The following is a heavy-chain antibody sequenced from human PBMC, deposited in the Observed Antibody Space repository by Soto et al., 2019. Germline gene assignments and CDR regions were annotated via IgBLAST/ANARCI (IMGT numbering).Heavy chain of an antibody. CDR3: ARHGDLGGFDI. V-gene: IGHV4-31*03. Sequence: QVQLQESGPGLVKPSQTLSLTCSVSGASISSGASHWSWIRQHPGKGLEWIGYIYYSGSTYYNPSLKSRVTISVDTSKNQSSLELSPVTAADTAMYYCARHGDLGGFDIWGQGTMVTVSS. CDR1: GASISSGASH. D-gene: IGHD4-17*01. CDR2: IYYSGST. J-gene: IGHJ3*02.